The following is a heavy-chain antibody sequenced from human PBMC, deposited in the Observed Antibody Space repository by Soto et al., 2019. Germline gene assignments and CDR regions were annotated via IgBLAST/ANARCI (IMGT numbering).Heavy chain of an antibody. D-gene: IGHD2-2*01. CDR2: ISGSGGST. V-gene: IGHV3-23*01. Sequence: EVQLLASGGGLVQPGGSLRLSCAASGFTFSSYAMSWVRQAPGMGLEWVSAISGSGGSTYYADSVQGRFTISRDNSNNTLYLQMHSLRAQDTSVYYCAKAVTQLLSRQWFDPWGQGTLVTVS. CDR1: GFTFSSYA. CDR3: AKAVTQLLSRQWFDP. J-gene: IGHJ5*02.